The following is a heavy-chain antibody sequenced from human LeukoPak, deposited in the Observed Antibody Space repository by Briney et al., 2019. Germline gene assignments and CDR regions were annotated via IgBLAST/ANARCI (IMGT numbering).Heavy chain of an antibody. D-gene: IGHD1-26*01. J-gene: IGHJ3*02. V-gene: IGHV4-4*07. CDR1: GGSIRSYY. CDR2: IYTTVSTNHNPST. Sequence: KPSETLSLNCTVSGGSIRSYYWSWIRQPPGKGLEWIGRIYTTVSTNHNPSTNYTPSLKSRVSMSVDTSKNQFSLKLSSVTAADTAVYYCARGRGSYYRLGAFDIWGQGTMVTVSS. CDR3: ARGRGSYYRLGAFDI.